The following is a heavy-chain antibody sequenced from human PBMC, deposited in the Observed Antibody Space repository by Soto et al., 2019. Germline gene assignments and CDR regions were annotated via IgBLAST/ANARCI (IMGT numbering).Heavy chain of an antibody. V-gene: IGHV3-23*01. D-gene: IGHD5-18*01. J-gene: IGHJ6*02. CDR2: ISSCGDRI. CDR1: GFTFSSYP. CDR3: AKVKIQLWLGGMDV. Sequence: EVQLLESGGGLVQPGGSLRLSCAASGFTFSSYPMTWARQAPGKGLEWVSGISSCGDRIYYADSVRGRFTISRDNSKNTLYLQMNSLRAEDTALYYGAKVKIQLWLGGMDVWGQGTTVIVSS.